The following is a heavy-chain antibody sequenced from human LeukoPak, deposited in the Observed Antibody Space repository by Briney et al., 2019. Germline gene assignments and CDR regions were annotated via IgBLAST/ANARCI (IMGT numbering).Heavy chain of an antibody. Sequence: ASVKVSCKASGYTFTGYHMHWVRQAPGQGLEWMGWINPNSGGTNYAQKFQGRVTMTRDTSISTAYMELSRLRSDDTAVYYCARGDFIVVVPAALNFDYWGQGTLVTVSS. CDR1: GYTFTGYH. CDR3: ARGDFIVVVPAALNFDY. D-gene: IGHD2-2*01. V-gene: IGHV1-2*02. J-gene: IGHJ4*02. CDR2: INPNSGGT.